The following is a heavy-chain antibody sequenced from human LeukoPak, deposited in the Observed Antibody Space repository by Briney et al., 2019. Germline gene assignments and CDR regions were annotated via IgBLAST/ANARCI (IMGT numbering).Heavy chain of an antibody. CDR2: ISSSSSYI. V-gene: IGHV3-21*01. Sequence: GGSLRLSCAASGFTFSSYSMNWVRQAPGKGLEWVSSISSSSSYIYYADSVKGRFTISRDNAKNSLYLQMNSLRAEDAAVYYCARGPSPTNFDYWGQGTLVTVSS. D-gene: IGHD5-12*01. CDR3: ARGPSPTNFDY. CDR1: GFTFSSYS. J-gene: IGHJ4*02.